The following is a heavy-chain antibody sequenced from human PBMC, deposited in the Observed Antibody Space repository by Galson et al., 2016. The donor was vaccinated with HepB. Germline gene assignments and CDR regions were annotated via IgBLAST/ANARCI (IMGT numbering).Heavy chain of an antibody. D-gene: IGHD5-12*01. J-gene: IGHJ4*02. CDR2: FDPENGET. V-gene: IGHV1-24*01. Sequence: SVKVSCKVSGYTLTRLSLHWVRQAPGKGLEWMGGFDPENGETIYAQNLQGRVTMTEDTLTETAYMELSSLTSEDAAVYYCATVDIVATSEFCFDNWGQGTLVTVTS. CDR3: ATVDIVATSEFCFDN. CDR1: GYTLTRLS.